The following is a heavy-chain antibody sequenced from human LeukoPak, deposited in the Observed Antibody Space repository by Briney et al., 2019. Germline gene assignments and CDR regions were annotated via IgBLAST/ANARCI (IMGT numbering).Heavy chain of an antibody. Sequence: GASVKVSCKASGYTFTSYGIGWVRQAPGQGLEWMGWISAYNGNTNYAQKLQGRVTMTTDTSTSTAYMELRSLRSDDTAVYYCARDDIDGYSGGSGYFDLWGRGTLVTVSS. CDR3: ARDDIDGYSGGSGYFDL. D-gene: IGHD5-24*01. J-gene: IGHJ2*01. V-gene: IGHV1-18*01. CDR1: GYTFTSYG. CDR2: ISAYNGNT.